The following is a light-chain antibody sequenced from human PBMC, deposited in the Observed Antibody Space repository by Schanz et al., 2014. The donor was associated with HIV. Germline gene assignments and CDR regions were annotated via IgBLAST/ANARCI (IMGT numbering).Light chain of an antibody. CDR3: LQHNTWPWT. CDR1: QSVSSN. Sequence: EIVMTQSPGTLSVSPGERATLSCRASQSVSSNLAWYQQKSGQAPRLLIYDASNRATGIPARFSGSGSGTEFTLTISGLQSEDFALYYCLQHNTWPWTFGQGTKVEIK. J-gene: IGKJ1*01. CDR2: DAS. V-gene: IGKV3D-15*01.